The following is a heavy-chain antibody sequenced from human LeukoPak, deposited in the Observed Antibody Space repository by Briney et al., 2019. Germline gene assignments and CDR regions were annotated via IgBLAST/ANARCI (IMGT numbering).Heavy chain of an antibody. D-gene: IGHD6-19*01. Sequence: PSQTLSLTCTVSGGSISSGDYYWSWIRQPPGKGLEWLGYIYYSGSTYYNPSLKSRVTISVDTSKNQFSLKLSSVTAADTAMYYCARDLSGWYSGWFDPWGQGTLVTVSS. CDR3: ARDLSGWYSGWFDP. CDR1: GGSISSGDYY. V-gene: IGHV4-30-4*08. J-gene: IGHJ5*02. CDR2: IYYSGST.